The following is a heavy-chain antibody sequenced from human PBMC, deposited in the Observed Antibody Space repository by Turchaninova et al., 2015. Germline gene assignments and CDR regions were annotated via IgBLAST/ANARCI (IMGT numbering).Heavy chain of an antibody. CDR3: ARSGAVAGKNWFDP. Sequence: QVQLVQSGAEVKKPGASVTVSCKASGYTFTGYYIHWVRQAPGTGLEWLGRKNPNGGGTNYAQKLQGRVTMTRDMSINTAYIDLSSRRSDDTAVYYCARSGAVAGKNWFDPWGQGTLVTVSS. J-gene: IGHJ5*02. D-gene: IGHD6-19*01. CDR2: KNPNGGGT. V-gene: IGHV1-2*06. CDR1: GYTFTGYY.